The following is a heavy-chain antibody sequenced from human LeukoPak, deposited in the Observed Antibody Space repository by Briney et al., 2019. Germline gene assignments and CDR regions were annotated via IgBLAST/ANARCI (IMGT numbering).Heavy chain of an antibody. CDR2: IRYDGIRE. D-gene: IGHD3-10*01. Sequence: PGGSLRLSCAASGFSFTTYGMHWVRQAPGKGLEWVAFIRYDGIREHYADSVRGRFTISRDISKNTLYLQMNSLTSDDTAVYYCVSWAGGDSDVASFDYWGQGTLVTVSS. CDR1: GFSFTTYG. V-gene: IGHV3-30*02. J-gene: IGHJ4*02. CDR3: VSWAGGDSDVASFDY.